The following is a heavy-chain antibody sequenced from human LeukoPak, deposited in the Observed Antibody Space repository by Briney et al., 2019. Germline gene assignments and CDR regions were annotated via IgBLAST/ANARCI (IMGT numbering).Heavy chain of an antibody. J-gene: IGHJ5*02. CDR3: ARSDSDSWYHFDP. V-gene: IGHV1-18*04. D-gene: IGHD6-13*01. Sequence: ASVKVSCKASGYTFTGYYMHWVRQAPGQGLEWMGWISVYKGHTKYAQKLQGRVTMTTDTSTSTAYMDLRSLRSDDTTIYYCARSDSDSWYHFDPWGQGTLVTVSS. CDR2: ISVYKGHT. CDR1: GYTFTGYY.